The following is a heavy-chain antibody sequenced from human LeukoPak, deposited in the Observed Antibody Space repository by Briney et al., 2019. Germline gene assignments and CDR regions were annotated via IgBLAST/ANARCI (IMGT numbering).Heavy chain of an antibody. CDR2: INHSGST. V-gene: IGHV4-39*07. D-gene: IGHD2-15*01. CDR3: AGLLVPDS. CDR1: GGSISSGGYY. Sequence: PSETLSLTCTVSGGSISSGGYYWSWIRQHPGKGLEWIGEINHSGSTNYNPSLKSRVTISIDTSKNQFSLRLSSVTAADTAVYYCAGLLVPDSWGQGTLVTVSS. J-gene: IGHJ5*01.